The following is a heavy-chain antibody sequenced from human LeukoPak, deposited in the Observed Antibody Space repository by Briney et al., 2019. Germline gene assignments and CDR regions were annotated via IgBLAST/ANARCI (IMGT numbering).Heavy chain of an antibody. Sequence: AGGSLRLSCAASGFTFSSYSMNWVRQAPGKGLEWVSSISNSSSYIYYADSVKGRFTISRDNAKNSLYLQMNSLRAEDTAVYYCARDRDPYGGKPFDYWGQGTLVTVSS. D-gene: IGHD4/OR15-4a*01. CDR3: ARDRDPYGGKPFDY. V-gene: IGHV3-21*01. J-gene: IGHJ4*02. CDR2: ISNSSSYI. CDR1: GFTFSSYS.